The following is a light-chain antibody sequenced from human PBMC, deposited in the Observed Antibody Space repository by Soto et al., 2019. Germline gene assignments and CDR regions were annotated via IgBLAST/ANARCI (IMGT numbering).Light chain of an antibody. Sequence: NFMLTQPHSVSESPGKTVTISCTRSSGSIASNYVQWYQQRPGSAPTTVIYEDNQRPSGVPDRFSGSIDSSSNSASLTISRLKTEDEADYYCQSYDSSNPWVFVGGTKLTVL. CDR1: SGSIASNY. J-gene: IGLJ3*02. CDR3: QSYDSSNPWV. CDR2: EDN. V-gene: IGLV6-57*03.